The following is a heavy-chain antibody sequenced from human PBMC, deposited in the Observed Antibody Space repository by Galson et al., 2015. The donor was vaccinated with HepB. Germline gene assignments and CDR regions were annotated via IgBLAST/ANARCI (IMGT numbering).Heavy chain of an antibody. CDR3: ARRRGDYVDWFDP. CDR2: IIASFGTA. Sequence: SVKVSCKASGGTFRNFAISWVRQAPGQGLEWVGGIIASFGTAHYAQRFQDRVTITADESTNTAYMELSSLRSEDTAVYYCARRRGDYVDWFDPWGQGTLVTVSS. J-gene: IGHJ5*02. D-gene: IGHD4-17*01. CDR1: GGTFRNFA. V-gene: IGHV1-69*13.